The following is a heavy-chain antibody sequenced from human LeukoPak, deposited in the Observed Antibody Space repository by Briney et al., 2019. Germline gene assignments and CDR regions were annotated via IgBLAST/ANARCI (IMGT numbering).Heavy chain of an antibody. D-gene: IGHD4-23*01. CDR2: IYPRDSDT. J-gene: IGHJ4*02. V-gene: IGHV5-51*01. CDR3: AKLRWPEGDRSSFDF. CDR1: GYSFTSYW. Sequence: GESLKISCKGSGYSFTSYWIGWVRQMPGKGLEWMGIIYPRDSDTKYSPSFQGQVTISADKSISTAYLHWTSLKASDTAMYYCAKLRWPEGDRSSFDFWGQGTLVTVSS.